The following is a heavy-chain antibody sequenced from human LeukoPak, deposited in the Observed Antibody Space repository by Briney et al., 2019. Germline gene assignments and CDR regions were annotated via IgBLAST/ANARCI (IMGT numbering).Heavy chain of an antibody. Sequence: ASVKASCKASGYTLTGYYMHWVRQAPGQGLEWMGVINLSAGTTNYAQKFQGRVTMTRDTSTSTVYMELSSLRSEDTAVYYCAREVRGYSYGQNWFDPWGQGTLVTVSS. CDR1: GYTLTGYY. J-gene: IGHJ5*02. V-gene: IGHV1-46*01. CDR3: AREVRGYSYGQNWFDP. D-gene: IGHD5-18*01. CDR2: INLSAGTT.